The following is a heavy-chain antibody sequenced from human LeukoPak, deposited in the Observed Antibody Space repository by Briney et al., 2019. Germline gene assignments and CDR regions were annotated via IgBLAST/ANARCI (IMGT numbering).Heavy chain of an antibody. CDR2: ISSSSSYM. Sequence: PGQSLRLSSAPSRFTFSSYSMNWVRQAPGKGMEWVSSISSSSSYMYYADSVKGRFTISRDNAKNSLYLQMNGLRAEDTAVYYCARGGDVRATFDIWGQGTMVTVSS. V-gene: IGHV3-21*01. CDR1: RFTFSSYS. D-gene: IGHD3-10*01. J-gene: IGHJ3*02. CDR3: ARGGDVRATFDI.